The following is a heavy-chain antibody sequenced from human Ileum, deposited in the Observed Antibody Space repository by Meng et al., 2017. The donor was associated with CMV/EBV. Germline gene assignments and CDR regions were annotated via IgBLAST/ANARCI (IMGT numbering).Heavy chain of an antibody. CDR1: GFTFSSYA. CDR3: AKSAHSYGNDAFDI. J-gene: IGHJ3*02. D-gene: IGHD5-18*01. Sequence: ESLKISCAASGFTFSSYAMSWVRQAPGKGLEWVSFIKGGGGATHYADSVKGRFTTSRDNSKNTLYLQMSSLRGEDTAVYFCAKSAHSYGNDAFDIWGQGTMVTVSS. CDR2: IKGGGGAT. V-gene: IGHV3-23*01.